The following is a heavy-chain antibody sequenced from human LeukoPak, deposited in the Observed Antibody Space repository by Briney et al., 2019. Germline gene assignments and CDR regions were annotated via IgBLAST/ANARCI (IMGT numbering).Heavy chain of an antibody. CDR3: ARADLSGSYFHPHFLDY. V-gene: IGHV3-48*04. J-gene: IGHJ4*02. Sequence: GGSLRLSCVASGFTFSYYSMNWVRQAPGKGLEWVSYISSSSSTIYYADSVKGRFTISRDNAKNSLYLQMNSLRAEDTAMYYCARADLSGSYFHPHFLDYWGQGTLVTVSS. D-gene: IGHD1-26*01. CDR1: GFTFSYYS. CDR2: ISSSSSTI.